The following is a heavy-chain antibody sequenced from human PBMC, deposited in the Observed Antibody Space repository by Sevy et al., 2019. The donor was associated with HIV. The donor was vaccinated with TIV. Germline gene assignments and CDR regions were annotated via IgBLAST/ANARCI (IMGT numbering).Heavy chain of an antibody. D-gene: IGHD2-8*01. CDR1: GGSISSYY. CDR3: ARDRGYCTNAVCYLPYFDY. J-gene: IGHJ4*02. CDR2: IYTSGST. V-gene: IGHV4-4*07. Sequence: SETLSLTCTVSGGSISSYYWSWIRQPAGKGLEWIGRIYTSGSTNYNPSLKSRVTMSVDTSKNQFSLKLSSVTAADTAVYYCARDRGYCTNAVCYLPYFDYWGQGTLVTVSS.